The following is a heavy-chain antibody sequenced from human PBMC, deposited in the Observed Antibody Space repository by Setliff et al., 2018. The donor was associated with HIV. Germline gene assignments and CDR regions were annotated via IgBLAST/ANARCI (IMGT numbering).Heavy chain of an antibody. CDR1: GGSFSGYY. CDR3: ARRGGAIGYDRTRRPSFNAFDI. V-gene: IGHV4-34*01. J-gene: IGHJ3*02. Sequence: ETLSLTCAVYGGSFSGYYWSWIRQPPGKGLEWIGEINHSGSTNYNPSLKSRVTISVDTSKNQFSLQLSSLTAADTAVYYCARRGGAIGYDRTRRPSFNAFDIWGQGTMVTVSS. CDR2: INHSGST. D-gene: IGHD3-22*01.